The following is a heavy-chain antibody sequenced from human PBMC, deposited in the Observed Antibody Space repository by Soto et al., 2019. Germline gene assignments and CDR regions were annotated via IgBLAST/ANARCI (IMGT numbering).Heavy chain of an antibody. Sequence: ASVKVSCKASGYTFTSYGISWVRQAPGQGLEWMGWIDAYNGKTYYEQKLQGRVTMTTGTSTSTAYMELRSLRSDDTALYYCARGITFGGVLNGMDVWGQGTTVTVYS. J-gene: IGHJ6*02. D-gene: IGHD3-16*01. CDR2: IDAYNGKT. CDR3: ARGITFGGVLNGMDV. V-gene: IGHV1-18*01. CDR1: GYTFTSYG.